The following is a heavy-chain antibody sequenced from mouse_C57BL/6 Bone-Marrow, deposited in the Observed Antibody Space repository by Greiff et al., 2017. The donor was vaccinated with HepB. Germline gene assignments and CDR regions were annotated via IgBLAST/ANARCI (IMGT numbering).Heavy chain of an antibody. CDR3: ARASYDGYPYAMDY. Sequence: VQLQQSGAELVRPGASVKLSCKASGYTFTDYYINWVKQRPGQGLEWIARIYPGSGNTYYNEKFKGKATLTAEKSSSTAYMQLSSLTSEDSAVYFCARASYDGYPYAMDYWGQGTSVTVSS. CDR1: GYTFTDYY. D-gene: IGHD2-3*01. V-gene: IGHV1-76*01. CDR2: IYPGSGNT. J-gene: IGHJ4*01.